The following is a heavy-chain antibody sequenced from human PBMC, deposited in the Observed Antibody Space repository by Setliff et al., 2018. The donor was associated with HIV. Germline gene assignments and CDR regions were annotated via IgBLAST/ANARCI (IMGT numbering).Heavy chain of an antibody. CDR1: GGTFSSYA. V-gene: IGHV1-69*05. CDR2: IIPIFGTV. Sequence: SVKVSCKASGGTFSSYAISWVRQAPGQGLEWMGGIIPIFGTVNYAQKFQGRVTMTRDTSISTAYMELRSLRSDDTAVYYCAREGLIWFGELSLDDAFDIWGQGTMVTVSS. J-gene: IGHJ3*02. D-gene: IGHD3-10*01. CDR3: AREGLIWFGELSLDDAFDI.